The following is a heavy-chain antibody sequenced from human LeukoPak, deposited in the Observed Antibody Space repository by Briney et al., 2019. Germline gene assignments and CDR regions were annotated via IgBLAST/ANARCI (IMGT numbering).Heavy chain of an antibody. D-gene: IGHD5-18*01. CDR2: IYYSGRT. J-gene: IGHJ4*02. CDR1: GDSISSYY. CDR3: ARGQKYRNGYTVTELGSGYFDY. V-gene: IGHV4-59*01. Sequence: PSETLSLTCSVSGDSISSYYWSWIRQPPGKGLEWIGYIYYSGRTNYNPSLKSRVTISVDTSKNQFSLTLSSVTAADTAVYYCARGQKYRNGYTVTELGSGYFDYWGQGTLVTVSS.